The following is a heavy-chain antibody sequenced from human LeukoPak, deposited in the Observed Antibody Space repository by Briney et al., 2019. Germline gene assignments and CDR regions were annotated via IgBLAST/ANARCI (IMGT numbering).Heavy chain of an antibody. CDR3: ARGRYCSSTSCRNWFDP. Sequence: GGSLRLSCAASGFTFSSYSMNWVRQAPGKGLEWVSSISSSSSYIYYADSVKGRFTISRDNAKNSLYLQMNSLRAEDTAVYYCARGRYCSSTSCRNWFDPWGQGTLVTVSS. CDR1: GFTFSSYS. CDR2: ISSSSSYI. J-gene: IGHJ5*02. V-gene: IGHV3-21*01. D-gene: IGHD2-2*01.